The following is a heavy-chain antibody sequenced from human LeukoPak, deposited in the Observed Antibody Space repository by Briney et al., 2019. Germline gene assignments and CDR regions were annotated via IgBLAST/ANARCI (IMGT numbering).Heavy chain of an antibody. D-gene: IGHD6-6*01. CDR3: ARDLTSSRENACDI. CDR2: INSNNGGT. V-gene: IGHV1-2*02. CDR1: GYTFTGYY. J-gene: IGHJ3*02. Sequence: GASVKVSCKASGYTFTGYYMHWVRQAPGQGLEWMGWINSNNGGTNYAQKFEGRVTMTSDTSISVAYMELSRLTSDDTAVYDCARDLTSSRENACDIWGQGTMVTVSS.